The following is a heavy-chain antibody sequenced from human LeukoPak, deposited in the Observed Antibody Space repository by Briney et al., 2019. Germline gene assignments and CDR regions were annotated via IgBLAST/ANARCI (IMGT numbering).Heavy chain of an antibody. V-gene: IGHV4-31*03. J-gene: IGHJ4*02. CDR3: AREGASGDGYKLVY. CDR2: IYYSGST. D-gene: IGHD5-24*01. Sequence: SETLSLTCTVSGGSISSSSYWGWIRQPPGKGLEWIGYIYYSGSTYYNPSLKSRVTISVDTSKNQFSLKLSSVTAADTAVYYCAREGASGDGYKLVYWGQGTLVTVSS. CDR1: GGSISSSSY.